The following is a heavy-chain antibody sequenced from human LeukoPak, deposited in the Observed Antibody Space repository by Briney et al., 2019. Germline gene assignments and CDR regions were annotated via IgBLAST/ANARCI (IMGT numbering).Heavy chain of an antibody. CDR2: IYYSGST. V-gene: IGHV4-61*10. J-gene: IGHJ6*03. Sequence: SETLSLTCTVSGGSISSSSYYWSWIRQPAGKGLEWIGRIYYSGSTNYNPSLKSRVTISVDTSKNQFSLKLSSVTAADTAVYYCASTLGDYYYYMDVWGKGTTVTVSS. CDR1: GGSISSSSYY. D-gene: IGHD7-27*01. CDR3: ASTLGDYYYYMDV.